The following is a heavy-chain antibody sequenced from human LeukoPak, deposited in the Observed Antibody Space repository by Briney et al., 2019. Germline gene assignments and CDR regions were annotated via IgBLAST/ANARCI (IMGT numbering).Heavy chain of an antibody. Sequence: GESLKISCKGSGYSFTSYWIGWVRQMPGKGLEWMGIIYPGDSDTRYSPSFQGQVIISADKSISTAYLQWSILKASDTAMYYCARYGSGSYYRSTPYRYCGQGTLVTVSS. J-gene: IGHJ4*02. CDR1: GYSFTSYW. V-gene: IGHV5-51*01. CDR3: ARYGSGSYYRSTPYRY. D-gene: IGHD3-10*01. CDR2: IYPGDSDT.